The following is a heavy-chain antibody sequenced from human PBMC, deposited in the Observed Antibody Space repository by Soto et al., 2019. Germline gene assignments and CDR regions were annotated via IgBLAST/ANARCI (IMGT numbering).Heavy chain of an antibody. D-gene: IGHD6-13*01. CDR2: IIPILGIA. CDR1: GGTFSSYT. J-gene: IGHJ4*02. V-gene: IGHV1-69*02. CDR3: ARAPRVAAAGPFDY. Sequence: SVKVSCKASGGTFSSYTISWVRQAPGQGLEWMGRIIPILGIANYAQKFQGRVTITADKSTSTAYMELSSLRSEDTAVYYCARAPRVAAAGPFDYWGQGTLVTVSS.